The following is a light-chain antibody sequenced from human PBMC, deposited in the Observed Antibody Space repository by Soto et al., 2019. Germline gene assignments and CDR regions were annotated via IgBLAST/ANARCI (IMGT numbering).Light chain of an antibody. CDR3: SSYTTSSTAYV. V-gene: IGLV2-14*01. Sequence: QSVLTQPASASGSPAHSITISCAGTSGNIGAYNFVSWYQQHPGKAPKLMIYEVSNRPSGVSTRFSASTSGHKASLLTSGLQAEDEADYYCSSYTTSSTAYVFGTGTKVTV. CDR2: EVS. J-gene: IGLJ1*01. CDR1: SGNIGAYNF.